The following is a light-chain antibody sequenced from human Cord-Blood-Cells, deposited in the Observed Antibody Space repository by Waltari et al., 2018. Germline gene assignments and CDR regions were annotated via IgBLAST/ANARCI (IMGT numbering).Light chain of an antibody. CDR2: RNN. J-gene: IGLJ3*02. V-gene: IGLV1-47*01. CDR1: SSNIGCYY. Sequence: QSVLTQPPSASGPPGQRVTIACSGRSSNIGCYYLHWYQQLPGTAPTLLIYRNNQRPSGVPDRFSGSKSGTSASLAISGLRSEDEADYYCAAWDDSLSGWVFGGGTKLTVL. CDR3: AAWDDSLSGWV.